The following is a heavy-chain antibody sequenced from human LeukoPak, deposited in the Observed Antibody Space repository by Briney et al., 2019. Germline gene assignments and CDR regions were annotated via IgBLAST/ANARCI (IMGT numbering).Heavy chain of an antibody. CDR1: GFTFSSYE. D-gene: IGHD3-9*01. CDR3: ARENYDILTGYSTGSP. Sequence: PGGSLRLSCAASGFTFSSYEMNWVRQAPGKGLEWVSYISSSGSTIYYADSVKGRFTISRDNAKNSLYLQMNSLRAEDTAVYYCARENYDILTGYSTGSPWGQGTLVTVSS. V-gene: IGHV3-48*03. J-gene: IGHJ5*02. CDR2: ISSSGSTI.